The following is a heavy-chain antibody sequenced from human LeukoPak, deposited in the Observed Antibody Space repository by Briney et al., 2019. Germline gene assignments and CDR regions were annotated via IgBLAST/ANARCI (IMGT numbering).Heavy chain of an antibody. CDR2: IIPIFGTA. J-gene: IGHJ3*02. CDR3: AVVVVAATRDAFDI. D-gene: IGHD2-15*01. V-gene: IGHV1-69*06. Sequence: SVKVSCKASGGTFSSYAISWVRQAPGQGLEWMGGIIPIFGTANYAQKFQGRVTITADKSTSTAYMELSSLRSEDTAVYYCAVVVVAATRDAFDIWGQGTMVTVSS. CDR1: GGTFSSYA.